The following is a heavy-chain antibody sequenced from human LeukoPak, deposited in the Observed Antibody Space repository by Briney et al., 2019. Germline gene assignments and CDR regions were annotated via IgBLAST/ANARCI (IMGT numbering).Heavy chain of an antibody. V-gene: IGHV3-23*01. CDR3: AKASHYDILTGRHSARLWHFDY. CDR2: ISGGGGST. D-gene: IGHD3-9*01. CDR1: GFTFTSYA. J-gene: IGHJ4*02. Sequence: GGSLRLSCAASGFTFTSYAMSWVRQAPGKGLEWVSGISGGGGSTYYADSVKGRFSISRDNSKNNLYLQMNSLRAEDTAVYYCAKASHYDILTGRHSARLWHFDYWGQGALVTVSS.